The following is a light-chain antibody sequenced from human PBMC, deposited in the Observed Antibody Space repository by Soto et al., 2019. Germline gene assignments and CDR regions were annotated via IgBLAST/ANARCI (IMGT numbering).Light chain of an antibody. Sequence: AIRMTQSPSSFSASTGDRVTITCRASQGISSYLAWYQQKPGKAPKLLIYAASTLQSGVPSRFSGSGSGTDFTLPISCLQSEDFATYYCPQYYSYPLTFGQGTKVEIK. CDR1: QGISSY. CDR3: PQYYSYPLT. CDR2: AAS. V-gene: IGKV1-8*01. J-gene: IGKJ1*01.